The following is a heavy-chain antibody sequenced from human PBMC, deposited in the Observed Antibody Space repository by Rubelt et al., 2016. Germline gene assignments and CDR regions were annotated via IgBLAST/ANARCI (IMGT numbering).Heavy chain of an antibody. Sequence: QLQLQESGPGLVKPSETLSLTCTVSGGSISSSSYYWDWIRQPPGKGLEWIGSIYYSGSTYYNPSLKSRVPISVDTSKKQCSLKLGSVTAADTAVYYCARVGYSSSWYVPYWGQGTLVTVSS. J-gene: IGHJ4*02. CDR3: ARVGYSSSWYVPY. V-gene: IGHV4-39*07. D-gene: IGHD6-13*01. CDR2: IYYSGST. CDR1: GGSISSSSYY.